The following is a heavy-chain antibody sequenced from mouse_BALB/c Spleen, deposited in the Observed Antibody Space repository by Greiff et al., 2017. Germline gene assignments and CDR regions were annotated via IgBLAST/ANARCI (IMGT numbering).Heavy chain of an antibody. D-gene: IGHD2-14*01. J-gene: IGHJ2*01. CDR2: ISYDGSN. CDR1: GYSITSGYY. Sequence: EVHLVESGPGLVKPSQSLSLTCSVTGYSITSGYYWNWIRQFPGNKLEWMGYISYDGSNNYNPSLKNRISITRDTSKNQFFLKLNSVTTEDTATYYCADGGYRGDYFDYWGQGTTLTVAS. V-gene: IGHV3-6*02. CDR3: ADGGYRGDYFDY.